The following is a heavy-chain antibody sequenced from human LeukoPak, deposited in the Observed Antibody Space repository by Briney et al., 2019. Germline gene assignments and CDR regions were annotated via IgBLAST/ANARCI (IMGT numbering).Heavy chain of an antibody. CDR3: AKDPLRGYSSGWPYYFDY. CDR2: IIFDGRIE. V-gene: IGHV3-30*04. Sequence: GRSLRLSCAASGFAFDNYAMHWVRQAPGKGLDWVAGIIFDGRIEYYADSAKGRFTISRDNSRNTLYLQMNSLRAEDTAVYYCAKDPLRGYSSGWPYYFDYWGQGTLVTVSS. CDR1: GFAFDNYA. D-gene: IGHD6-19*01. J-gene: IGHJ4*02.